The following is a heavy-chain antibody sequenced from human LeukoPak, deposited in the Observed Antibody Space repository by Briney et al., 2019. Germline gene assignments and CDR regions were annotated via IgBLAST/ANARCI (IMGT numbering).Heavy chain of an antibody. J-gene: IGHJ6*03. V-gene: IGHV4-38-2*02. CDR1: GYSISSGYY. Sequence: LSETLSLTCTVSGYSISSGYYWGWIRQPPGKGLEWIGSIYHSGSTYYNPSLKSRVTISVDTSKNQFSLKLSSVTAADTAVYYCARSLVIPAAYYYYYYMDVWGKGTTVTISS. CDR3: ARSLVIPAAYYYYYYMDV. CDR2: IYHSGST. D-gene: IGHD2-2*01.